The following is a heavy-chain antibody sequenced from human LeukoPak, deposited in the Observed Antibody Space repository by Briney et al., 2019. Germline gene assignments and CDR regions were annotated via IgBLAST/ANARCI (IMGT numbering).Heavy chain of an antibody. D-gene: IGHD3-22*01. Sequence: PGGSLRLSCAASGFTFSNYGVHWVRQAPGKGLEWVAFIQYDGSIQYYADSVKGRFTISRDNSKNTLYLQMNSLRTEDTAVYYCARGLYYYDSGGYPDWGQGTLVTVSS. V-gene: IGHV3-30*02. CDR3: ARGLYYYDSGGYPD. CDR2: IQYDGSIQ. CDR1: GFTFSNYG. J-gene: IGHJ4*02.